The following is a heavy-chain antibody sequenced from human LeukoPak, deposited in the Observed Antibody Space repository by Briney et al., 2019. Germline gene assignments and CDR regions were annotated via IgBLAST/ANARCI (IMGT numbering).Heavy chain of an antibody. CDR2: IMRDGSEK. D-gene: IGHD3-10*01. J-gene: IGHJ4*02. CDR3: ARSGLRGGITMVRGVDY. CDR1: GFTLSYYW. Sequence: GGSLRLSCAASGFTLSYYWMTWVRRAPGKGLEWVANIMRDGSEKYYVDSVKGRFTISRDNAKNSLYLQMNSLRAEDTAVYYCARSGLRGGITMVRGVDYWGQGTLVTVSS. V-gene: IGHV3-7*05.